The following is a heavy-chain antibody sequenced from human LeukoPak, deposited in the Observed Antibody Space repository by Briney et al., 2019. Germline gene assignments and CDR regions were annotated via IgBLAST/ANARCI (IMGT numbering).Heavy chain of an antibody. Sequence: RPGGSLRLSCAASGFTFSSYAMSWVRQAPGKGLEWVSAISGSGGRTYHADSVKGRFTISRDNSKSTLYLQMNSLRAEDTAVYYCAKGGESYRTGLDYWGQGTLVTVSS. CDR1: GFTFSSYA. V-gene: IGHV3-23*01. CDR3: AKGGESYRTGLDY. J-gene: IGHJ4*02. D-gene: IGHD1-26*01. CDR2: ISGSGGRT.